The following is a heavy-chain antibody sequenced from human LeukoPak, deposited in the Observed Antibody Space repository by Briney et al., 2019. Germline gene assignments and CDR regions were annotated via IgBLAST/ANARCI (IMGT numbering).Heavy chain of an antibody. CDR1: GYSFTSYW. CDR2: IYTGDSDT. CDR3: ASILGHDAFDI. Sequence: GESLQISCQGSGYSFTSYWIGWVRQMPGKGLEWMGIIYTGDSDTRYSSSFQGQVTISADKSISTAYLQWSSLKASDTAMYYCASILGHDAFDIWGQGTMVTVSS. J-gene: IGHJ3*02. V-gene: IGHV5-51*01. D-gene: IGHD2-8*02.